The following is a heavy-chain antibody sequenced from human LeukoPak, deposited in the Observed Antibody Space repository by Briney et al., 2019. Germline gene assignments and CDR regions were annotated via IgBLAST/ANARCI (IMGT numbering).Heavy chain of an antibody. J-gene: IGHJ4*02. V-gene: IGHV1-2*02. CDR1: GYTFIGYY. CDR2: INPNSGGT. D-gene: IGHD5-24*01. Sequence: ASVKVSCKASGYTFIGYYIHWVRQAPGQGLEWMGWINPNSGGTNYAQKFQGRVTMTRDTSISTAYMELSRLRSDDTAVYYCARELKRRDGYNAGYWGQGTLVTVSS. CDR3: ARELKRRDGYNAGY.